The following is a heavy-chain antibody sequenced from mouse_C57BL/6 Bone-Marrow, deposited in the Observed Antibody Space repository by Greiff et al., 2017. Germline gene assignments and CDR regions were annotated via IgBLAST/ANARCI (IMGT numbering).Heavy chain of an antibody. CDR1: GYTFTDYY. CDR2: INPNNGGT. Sequence: EVQLQQSGPELVKPGASVKISCKASGYTFTDYYMNWVKQSHGKSLEWIGDINPNNGGTSYNQKFKGKATLTVDKSSSTAYMELRSLTSEDSAVYYWARWGEYFDVWGTGTTVTVSS. CDR3: ARWGEYFDV. V-gene: IGHV1-26*01. J-gene: IGHJ1*03.